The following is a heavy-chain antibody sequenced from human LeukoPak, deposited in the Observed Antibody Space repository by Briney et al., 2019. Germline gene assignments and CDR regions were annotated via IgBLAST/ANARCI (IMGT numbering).Heavy chain of an antibody. CDR3: ARAYCSSNTSCARGWYFDL. V-gene: IGHV1-46*01. J-gene: IGHJ2*01. CDR1: GNTFTSYY. Sequence: ASVKVSCKASGNTFTSYYMHWVRQAPGQGPEWMGIINPSGGSTSYAQKFQGRVTMTRDTSTSTVYMELSSLRSEDTAVYYCARAYCSSNTSCARGWYFDLWGRGTLVTVSS. CDR2: INPSGGST. D-gene: IGHD2-2*01.